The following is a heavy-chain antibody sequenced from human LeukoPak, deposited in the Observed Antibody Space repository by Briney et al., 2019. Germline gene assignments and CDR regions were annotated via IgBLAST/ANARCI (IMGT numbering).Heavy chain of an antibody. CDR2: ISSSSSTI. CDR3: ASGAEGYVFDP. J-gene: IGHJ5*02. Sequence: GGSLRLSCAASGFSFSYAMSWVRRAPGKGLAWVSYISSSSSTIYYADSVKGRFTISRDNAKNSLYLQMNSLRAEDTAVYYCASGAEGYVFDPWGQGTLVTVSS. CDR1: GFSFSYA. D-gene: IGHD5-12*01. V-gene: IGHV3-48*01.